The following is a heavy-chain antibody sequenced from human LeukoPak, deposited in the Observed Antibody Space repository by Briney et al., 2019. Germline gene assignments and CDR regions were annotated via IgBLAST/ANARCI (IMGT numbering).Heavy chain of an antibody. J-gene: IGHJ4*02. D-gene: IGHD4-17*01. V-gene: IGHV1-69*05. CDR3: ARVPPDYGDYERGGYYFDY. CDR1: GGTFSSYA. CDR2: IIPIFGTA. Sequence: GASVKVSCKASGGTFSSYAISWVRQAPGQGLEWMGGIIPIFGTANYAQKFQGRVTMTRNTSISTAYMELSSLRSEDTAVYYCARVPPDYGDYERGGYYFDYWGQGTLVTVSS.